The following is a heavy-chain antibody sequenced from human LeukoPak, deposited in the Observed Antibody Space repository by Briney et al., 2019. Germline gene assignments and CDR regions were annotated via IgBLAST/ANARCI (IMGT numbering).Heavy chain of an antibody. CDR2: INSDGSSA. CDR3: ARDRGYYFDY. CDR1: GFTFSTYW. V-gene: IGHV3-74*01. J-gene: IGHJ4*02. Sequence: HAGGSLRLSCVASGFTFSTYWMHWVRQAPGKGLVWVSCINSDGSSATYADSVKGRFTISRDNAKNTLYLQMNSLRAEDTAVYYCARDRGYYFDYWGQGAVVTVSS. D-gene: IGHD5-24*01.